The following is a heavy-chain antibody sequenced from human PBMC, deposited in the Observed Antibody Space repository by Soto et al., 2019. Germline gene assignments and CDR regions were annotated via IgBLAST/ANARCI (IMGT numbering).Heavy chain of an antibody. CDR1: GGTFSSYA. J-gene: IGHJ6*02. Sequence: QVQLVQSGAEVKKPGSSVKVSCKASGGTFSSYAISWVRQAPGQGLEWMGGIIPIFGTANYAQKFQGRVTITADESTSTAYMGLSSLRSEDTAVYYCARGPLYCSGGSCHYYYYGMDVWGQGTTVTVSS. V-gene: IGHV1-69*01. CDR2: IIPIFGTA. D-gene: IGHD2-15*01. CDR3: ARGPLYCSGGSCHYYYYGMDV.